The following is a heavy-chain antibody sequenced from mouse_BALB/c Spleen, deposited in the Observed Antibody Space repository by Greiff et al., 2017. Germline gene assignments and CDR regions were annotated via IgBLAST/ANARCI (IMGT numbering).Heavy chain of an antibody. CDR1: GFTFTDYY. CDR3: ARDAIYYFDY. V-gene: IGHV7-3*02. Sequence: EVKLVESGGGLVQPGGSLRLSCATSGFTFTDYYMSWVRQPPGKALEWLGFIRNKANGYTTEYSASVKGRFTISRDNSQSILYLQMNTLRAEDSATYYCARDAIYYFDYWGQGTTLTVSS. J-gene: IGHJ2*01. CDR2: IRNKANGYTT.